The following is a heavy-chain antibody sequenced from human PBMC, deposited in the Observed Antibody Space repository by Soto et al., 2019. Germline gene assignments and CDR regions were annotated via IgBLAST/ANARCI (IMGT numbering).Heavy chain of an antibody. Sequence: GASVKVSCKASGYTFTSYYMHWVRQAPGQGLEWMGIINPSGGSTSYAQKFQGRVTMTRDTSTSTVYMELSSLRSEDTAVYYCARVAEYSSGGPYNWFDPWGQGTLVTVSS. D-gene: IGHD6-19*01. J-gene: IGHJ5*02. CDR3: ARVAEYSSGGPYNWFDP. V-gene: IGHV1-46*01. CDR1: GYTFTSYY. CDR2: INPSGGST.